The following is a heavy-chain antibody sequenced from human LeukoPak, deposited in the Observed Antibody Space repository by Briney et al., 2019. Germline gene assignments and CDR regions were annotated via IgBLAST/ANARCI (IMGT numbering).Heavy chain of an antibody. V-gene: IGHV1-2*02. J-gene: IGHJ4*02. CDR2: INPNSGGT. Sequence: ASVKVSCKASGYTFTGYYMHWVRQAPGQGLEWMGWINPNSGGTNYAQKFQGRVTMTRDTSISTAYMELSRLRSDDTAVYYCARDFGVRGGNDYDILTGYYRDFDYWGQGTLVTVSS. CDR1: GYTFTGYY. CDR3: ARDFGVRGGNDYDILTGYYRDFDY. D-gene: IGHD3-9*01.